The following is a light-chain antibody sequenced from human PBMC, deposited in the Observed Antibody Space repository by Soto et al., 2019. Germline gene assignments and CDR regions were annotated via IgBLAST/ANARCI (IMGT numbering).Light chain of an antibody. J-gene: IGKJ5*01. CDR3: QQYNNWPPIT. Sequence: ERVMTQSPATQSVSPGERATLSCRASQTVSSNLAWYQQKPGQAPRLLIYVASTRATGIPARFSGSGSGTEFTLPISSLQSEDFAVNYCQQYNNWPPITFGQGTRLEIK. CDR1: QTVSSN. CDR2: VAS. V-gene: IGKV3-15*01.